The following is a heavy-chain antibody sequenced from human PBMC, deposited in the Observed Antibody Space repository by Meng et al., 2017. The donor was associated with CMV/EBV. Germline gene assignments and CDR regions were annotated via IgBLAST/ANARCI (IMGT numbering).Heavy chain of an antibody. CDR1: GFTVSSNY. D-gene: IGHD3-3*01. Sequence: GGSLRLSCAASGFTVSSNYMSWVRQAPGKGLEWVSVIYSGGSTYYADSVKGRFTISRDNSKITLYLQMNSLRAEDTAVYYCARGFNTIFGVPKRERQYGMDVWGQGTTVTVSS. V-gene: IGHV3-53*01. CDR3: ARGFNTIFGVPKRERQYGMDV. CDR2: IYSGGST. J-gene: IGHJ6*02.